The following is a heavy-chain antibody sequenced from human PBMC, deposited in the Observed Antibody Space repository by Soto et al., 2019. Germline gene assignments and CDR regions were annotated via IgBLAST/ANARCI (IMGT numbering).Heavy chain of an antibody. CDR2: IIPIFGTA. J-gene: IGHJ6*02. CDR3: ARVCQDLAARGLCYYYGMDV. V-gene: IGHV1-69*12. Sequence: QVQLVQSGAEVKKPGSSVKVSCKASGGTFSSYAISWVRQAPGQGLEWMGGIIPIFGTANYAQKFQGRVTITADESTSTAYMELSRLRSEDTAVYYCARVCQDLAARGLCYYYGMDVWGQGTTVTVSS. D-gene: IGHD6-6*01. CDR1: GGTFSSYA.